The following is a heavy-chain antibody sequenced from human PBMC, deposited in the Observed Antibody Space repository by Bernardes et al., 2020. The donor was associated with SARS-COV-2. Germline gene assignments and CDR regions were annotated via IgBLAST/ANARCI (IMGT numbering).Heavy chain of an antibody. CDR3: ARESEFRAAWYILEEYYYGMDV. CDR1: GFTFSDYG. V-gene: IGHV1-18*04. Sequence: ASVKVSCKASGFTFSDYGFSWVRQAPGQGLEWMGWISAYNGKTNYAQKYQGRVTMTADTSTRTAYMELRSLRSDDTAVYYCARESEFRAAWYILEEYYYGMDVWGQGTTVTVSS. D-gene: IGHD3-10*01. J-gene: IGHJ6*02. CDR2: ISAYNGKT.